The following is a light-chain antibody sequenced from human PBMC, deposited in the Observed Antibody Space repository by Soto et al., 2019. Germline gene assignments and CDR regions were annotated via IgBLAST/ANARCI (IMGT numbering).Light chain of an antibody. Sequence: DIQMTQSPSSLSASVGDRVTITCRASQSISIYLNWYQQKPGKAPKLLIYAASSLQSGLPSRCSGSGSGTDFTLTISSLQPEHFATYYCQQSHSTPEITFGQVTRLEIK. CDR1: QSISIY. V-gene: IGKV1-39*01. CDR2: AAS. J-gene: IGKJ5*01. CDR3: QQSHSTPEIT.